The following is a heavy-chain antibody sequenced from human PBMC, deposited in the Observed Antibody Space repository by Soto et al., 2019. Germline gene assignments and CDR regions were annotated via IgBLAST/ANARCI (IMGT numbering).Heavy chain of an antibody. J-gene: IGHJ6*02. Sequence: ASVKVSCKASGYTFSDFDINWLRQASGQGPEWMGWMNAKSGDTFFAQRFQGKFNMTWDTSLSTAYMEVGSLTSDDTAIYYCARGNPFNYAGFDVWGQGTTVTVSS. CDR1: GYTFSDFD. CDR3: ARGNPFNYAGFDV. D-gene: IGHD3-16*01. CDR2: MNAKSGDT. V-gene: IGHV1-8*01.